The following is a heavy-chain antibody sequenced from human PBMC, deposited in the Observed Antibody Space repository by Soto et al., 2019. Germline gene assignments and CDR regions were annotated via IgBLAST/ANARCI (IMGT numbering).Heavy chain of an antibody. CDR1: GDSLGRGYKY. CDR2: IFSSGTT. CDR3: ARVPSTFDFYYAMDV. D-gene: IGHD3-3*01. V-gene: IGHV4-30-4*02. Sequence: SETRCVTWTGSGDSLGRGYKYWSWIRQAPGKGLEWIGYIFSSGTTYYNPSLKSRLTMSLDTSQNQFSLKLNSVTAADTAVYFCARVPSTFDFYYAMDVRGQGTTVPVSS. J-gene: IGHJ6*02.